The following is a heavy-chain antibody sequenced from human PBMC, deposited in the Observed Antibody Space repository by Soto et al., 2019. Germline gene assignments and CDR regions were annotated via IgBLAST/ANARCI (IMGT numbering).Heavy chain of an antibody. CDR2: IWYDGSNK. CDR1: GFTFSSYG. J-gene: IGHJ4*02. V-gene: IGHV3-33*01. D-gene: IGHD3-22*01. CDR3: ARDDYDSSGYYYVDY. Sequence: QVQLVESGGGVVQPGRSLRLSCAASGFTFSSYGMHWVRQAPGKGLEWVAVIWYDGSNKYYADSLKGRFTISRDNSKKTLYLQVNSLRVEDTAVYFCARDDYDSSGYYYVDYWGQGTLVTVSS.